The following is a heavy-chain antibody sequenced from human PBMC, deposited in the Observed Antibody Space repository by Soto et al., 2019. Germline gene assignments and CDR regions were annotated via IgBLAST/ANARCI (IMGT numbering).Heavy chain of an antibody. CDR3: AKGSGYSGYDGLDY. V-gene: IGHV3-48*01. J-gene: IGHJ4*02. CDR2: ISYSSGTI. CDR1: GFTFSSYS. Sequence: HPGGSLRLSCAASGFTFSSYSMNWVRQAPGKGLEWVSYISYSSGTIYYADSVKGRFTISRDNSKNTLYLQMNSLRAEDTAVYYCAKGSGYSGYDGLDYWGQGTLVTVSS. D-gene: IGHD5-12*01.